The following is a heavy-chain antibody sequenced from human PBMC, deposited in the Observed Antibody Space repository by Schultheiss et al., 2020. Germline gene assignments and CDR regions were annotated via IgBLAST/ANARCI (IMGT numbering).Heavy chain of an antibody. V-gene: IGHV4-61*08. CDR2: IYYSGST. Sequence: SETLSLTCTVSGGSISSGGYYWSWIRQHPGKGLEWIGYIYYSGSTNYNPSLKSRVTISVDTSKNQFSLKLSSVTAADTAVYYCARAPSYSGAYYYYGMDVWGQGTTVTVSS. J-gene: IGHJ6*02. D-gene: IGHD1-26*01. CDR3: ARAPSYSGAYYYYGMDV. CDR1: GGSISSGGYY.